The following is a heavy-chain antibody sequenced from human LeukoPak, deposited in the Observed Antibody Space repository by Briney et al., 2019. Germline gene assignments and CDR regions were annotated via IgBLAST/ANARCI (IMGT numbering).Heavy chain of an antibody. Sequence: SETLSLTCTVSGGSISSSYWSWIRQPPGKGLEWIGYIYYSGSTNYNPSLKSRVTISVDTSKNQFSLKLSSVTAADTAVYYCARDRALNYGGNSWYFDLWGRGTLVTVSS. CDR1: GGSISSSY. CDR3: ARDRALNYGGNSWYFDL. V-gene: IGHV4-59*01. CDR2: IYYSGST. D-gene: IGHD4-23*01. J-gene: IGHJ2*01.